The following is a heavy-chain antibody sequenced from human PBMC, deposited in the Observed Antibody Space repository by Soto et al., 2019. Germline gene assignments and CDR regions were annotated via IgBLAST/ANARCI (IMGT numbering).Heavy chain of an antibody. J-gene: IGHJ6*02. Sequence: ASVKVSCKASGYTFTGFYIHWVRQAPGQGLEYMGWISPKSGGTNYAQKFQGRVTMTIDTSISTAYMELSRLRSDDTAVYYCARDIVLMVYAPRVHYGMDVWGQGTTVTVSS. CDR3: ARDIVLMVYAPRVHYGMDV. V-gene: IGHV1-2*02. D-gene: IGHD2-8*01. CDR2: ISPKSGGT. CDR1: GYTFTGFY.